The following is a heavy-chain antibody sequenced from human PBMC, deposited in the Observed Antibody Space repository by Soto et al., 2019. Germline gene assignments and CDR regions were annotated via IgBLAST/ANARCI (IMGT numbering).Heavy chain of an antibody. CDR1: GGSISGSY. J-gene: IGHJ4*02. D-gene: IGHD6-19*01. CDR3: ARSVAVPGAHIDY. V-gene: IGHV4-59*01. CDR2: VYYTGST. Sequence: SETLSLTCSVSGGSISGSYWSWIRQSPGKGLEWLGYVYYTGSTNYSPSLRSRVSISVDTSKNEFSLRLSSVTAADTAVYFCARSVAVPGAHIDYWGQGTQITVSS.